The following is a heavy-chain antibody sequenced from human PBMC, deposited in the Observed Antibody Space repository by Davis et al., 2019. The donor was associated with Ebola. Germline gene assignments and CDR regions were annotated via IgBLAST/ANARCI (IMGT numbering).Heavy chain of an antibody. CDR3: ARGVFGAFFDS. Sequence: LRLSCTVSGGSISSGDYYWSWIRQPPGKGLEWIGYIYYSGSTYYNPSLKSRVTISVDTSKKQFSLKLSSVTAADTAVYYCARGVFGAFFDSWGQGALVTVSS. D-gene: IGHD3-10*01. J-gene: IGHJ4*02. CDR2: IYYSGST. V-gene: IGHV4-30-4*01. CDR1: GGSISSGDYY.